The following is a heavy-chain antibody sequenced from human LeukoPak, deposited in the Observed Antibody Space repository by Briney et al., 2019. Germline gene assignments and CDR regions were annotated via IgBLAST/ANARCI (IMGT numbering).Heavy chain of an antibody. V-gene: IGHV5-51*01. Sequence: GESLKISCKVSGYTFTSYWIGWVRQMPGKGLQWMGIIYPGDSDTRYSPSFQGQVTISADKSIRTAYLQWSSLKASDTATYYCARHIKGGDAAGSGYYFDYWGQGTLVSVSS. D-gene: IGHD3-10*01. CDR1: GYTFTSYW. J-gene: IGHJ4*02. CDR3: ARHIKGGDAAGSGYYFDY. CDR2: IYPGDSDT.